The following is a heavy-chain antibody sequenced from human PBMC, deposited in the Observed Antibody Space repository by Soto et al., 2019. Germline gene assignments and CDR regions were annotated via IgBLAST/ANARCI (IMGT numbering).Heavy chain of an antibody. CDR2: IIPIFGTA. J-gene: IGHJ4*02. V-gene: IGHV1-69*13. CDR3: ARDNLFWSVQAQSRSSSSDY. Sequence: ASVKVSCKASGGTFSSYAISWVRQAPGQGLEWMGGIIPIFGTANYAQKFQGRVTITADESTSTAYMELSSLRSEDTAVYYCARDNLFWSVQAQSRSSSSDYWGQGTLVTVSS. D-gene: IGHD6-6*01. CDR1: GGTFSSYA.